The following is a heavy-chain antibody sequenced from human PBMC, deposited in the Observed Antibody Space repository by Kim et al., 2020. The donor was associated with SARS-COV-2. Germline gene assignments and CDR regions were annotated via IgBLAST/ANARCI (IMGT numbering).Heavy chain of an antibody. D-gene: IGHD2-21*01. CDR1: GFTFSSYS. J-gene: IGHJ5*02. Sequence: GGSLRLSCAASGFTFSSYSMNWVRQAPGKGLEWVSYISSSSSTIYYADSVKGRFTISRDNAKNSLYLQMNSLRDEDTAVYYCAGCGGDCYSDPFDPWGQGTLVTVSS. V-gene: IGHV3-48*02. CDR2: ISSSSSTI. CDR3: AGCGGDCYSDPFDP.